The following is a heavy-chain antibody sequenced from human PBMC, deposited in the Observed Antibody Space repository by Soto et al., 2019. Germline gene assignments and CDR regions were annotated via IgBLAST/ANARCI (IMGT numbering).Heavy chain of an antibody. V-gene: IGHV3-23*01. CDR1: GFSFSTDA. CDR2: FNGNGGGT. Sequence: PGGSLRLSCAASGFSFSTDAITGLRQAPRGRLEWVSTFNGNGGGTYYADSVKGRFTISRDNSKNTLYLQMDSLRAEDTATYYCAKDNSLHWFDPWGQGTLVTVSS. D-gene: IGHD2-15*01. J-gene: IGHJ5*02. CDR3: AKDNSLHWFDP.